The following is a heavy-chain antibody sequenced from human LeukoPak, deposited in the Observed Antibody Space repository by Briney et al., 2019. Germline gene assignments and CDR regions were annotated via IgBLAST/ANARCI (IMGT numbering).Heavy chain of an antibody. CDR1: GYTFTDYY. J-gene: IGHJ6*03. D-gene: IGHD2-15*01. V-gene: IGHV1-2*02. CDR2: INPNSGGT. CDR3: ARDSQVLPRGYFYYMDV. Sequence: ASVKVSCKASGYTFTDYYIHWVRQGPGQGLEWMAWINPNSGGTRYAQNFQDRGTMTRDTSISTAYMELTSLRSDDTAVYYCARDSQVLPRGYFYYMDVWGTGTTVTVSS.